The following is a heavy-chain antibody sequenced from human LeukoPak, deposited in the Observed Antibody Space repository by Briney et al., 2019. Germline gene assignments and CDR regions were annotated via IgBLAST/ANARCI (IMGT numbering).Heavy chain of an antibody. D-gene: IGHD6-19*01. CDR3: ARDLYSSAWYGIH. CDR1: GFTFSSYA. J-gene: IGHJ4*02. V-gene: IGHV3-23*01. Sequence: GGSLRLSCAASGFTFSSYAMSWVRQSPGKGLEWVSAISGSGTSTYYADSVKGRFTISRDISENTLYLQMNSLRAEDTAVYYCARDLYSSAWYGIHWGQGTLVTVSS. CDR2: ISGSGTST.